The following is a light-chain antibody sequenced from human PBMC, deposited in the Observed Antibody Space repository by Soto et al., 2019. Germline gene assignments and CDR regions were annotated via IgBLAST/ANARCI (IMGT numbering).Light chain of an antibody. CDR2: NAS. V-gene: IGKV1-27*01. CDR3: QKFNSNPWT. J-gene: IGKJ1*01. Sequence: DNQMTHSTSSLSASVRDRVTITCRASQGISNYLDWYQEKPGKVPKLLIYNASTLQSCVPSRFSRNGSETDFHLTVSSLKREDVTTYYGQKFNSNPWTFGHGTNVEIK. CDR1: QGISNY.